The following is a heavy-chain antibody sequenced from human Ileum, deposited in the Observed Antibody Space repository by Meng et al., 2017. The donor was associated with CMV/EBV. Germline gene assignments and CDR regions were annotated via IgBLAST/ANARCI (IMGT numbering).Heavy chain of an antibody. J-gene: IGHJ4*02. CDR3: VRHTRRSPGDY. CDR2: IKEDGGET. Sequence: GGSLRLSCAASGFAFSSYWMSWVRQTPGERLEWVANIKEDGGETYYVDSVKGRFTISRDNAKNSLFLQMSNLRAEDTAVFYCVRHTRRSPGDYWGQGTLVTVSS. CDR1: GFAFSSYW. V-gene: IGHV3-7*01. D-gene: IGHD6-6*01.